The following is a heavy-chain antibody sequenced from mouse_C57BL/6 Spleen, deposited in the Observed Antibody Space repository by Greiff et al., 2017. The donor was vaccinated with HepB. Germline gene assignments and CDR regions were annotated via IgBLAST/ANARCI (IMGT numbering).Heavy chain of an antibody. CDR2: IDPEDGET. Sequence: EVQLQQSGAELVKPGASVKLSCTASGFNIKDYYMHWVKQRTEQGLEWIGRIDPEDGETKYAPTFQGKATITADTSSNTAYLQLSSLTSEDTAVYYCAREGYDYDEGYFEVWGTGTTVTVSS. CDR1: GFNIKDYY. CDR3: AREGYDYDEGYFEV. D-gene: IGHD2-4*01. V-gene: IGHV14-2*01. J-gene: IGHJ1*03.